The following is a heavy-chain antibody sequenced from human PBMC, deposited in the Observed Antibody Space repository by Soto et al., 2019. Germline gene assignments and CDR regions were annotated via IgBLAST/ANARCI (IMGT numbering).Heavy chain of an antibody. CDR3: ARLSSGWNGNYFDY. J-gene: IGHJ4*02. CDR2: IYYSGNT. Sequence: SETLCLTCSVSGGSISSSSYYWGWIRQPPGKGLEWIGSIYYSGNTSYNPSLKSRVTISVDTAKNQFSLKLSSVTAADTAVYYCARLSSGWNGNYFDYWGQGALVTVSS. V-gene: IGHV4-39*01. CDR1: GGSISSSSYY. D-gene: IGHD6-19*01.